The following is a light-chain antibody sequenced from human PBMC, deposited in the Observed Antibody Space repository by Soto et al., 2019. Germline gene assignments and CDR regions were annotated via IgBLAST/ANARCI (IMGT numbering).Light chain of an antibody. V-gene: IGKV3-15*01. J-gene: IGKJ1*01. CDR1: QSVTIS. Sequence: EIVMTQSPATLSVSPGERATLSCRASQSVTISLAWYQQKPGQAPTLLIYGASSRATGTPVRFSGSGSGTEFTLTISSLQSEDFAVYYCQQYNNWPPWTFGQGTKVEVK. CDR2: GAS. CDR3: QQYNNWPPWT.